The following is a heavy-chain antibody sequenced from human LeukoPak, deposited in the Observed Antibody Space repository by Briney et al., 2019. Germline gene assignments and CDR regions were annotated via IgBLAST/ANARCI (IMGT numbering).Heavy chain of an antibody. J-gene: IGHJ4*02. Sequence: ASVKVSCKASGYTFTGYHIHWVRQAPGQGLEWMGWIIPKSGGTNYAQKFEGWVTMTRDTSMSTVYMELGRLKSDDTAVYYCARGSQIAAAGTTLSYWGQGTLVTVSS. CDR3: ARGSQIAAAGTTLSY. V-gene: IGHV1-2*04. D-gene: IGHD6-13*01. CDR2: IIPKSGGT. CDR1: GYTFTGYH.